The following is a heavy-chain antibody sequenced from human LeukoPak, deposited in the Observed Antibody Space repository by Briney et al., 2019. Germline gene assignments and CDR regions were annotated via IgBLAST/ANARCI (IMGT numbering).Heavy chain of an antibody. CDR1: GFSFINHG. Sequence: GGSLRLSCAASGFSFINHGFHWVRQAPGKGLEWVAIIGVDGSKKYYADSLKGRITVSRDNSRNTLDLQMSSLRVEDTSVYYCVVVLVPAAVWQFDLWGRGTPVTVSS. V-gene: IGHV3-33*03. CDR3: VVVLVPAAVWQFDL. J-gene: IGHJ2*01. D-gene: IGHD2-2*01. CDR2: IGVDGSKK.